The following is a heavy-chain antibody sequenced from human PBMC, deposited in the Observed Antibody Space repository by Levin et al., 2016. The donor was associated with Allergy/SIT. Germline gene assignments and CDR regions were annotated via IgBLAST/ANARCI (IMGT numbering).Heavy chain of an antibody. J-gene: IGHJ4*02. CDR1: GFTFDDYA. CDR3: AKDWGDSSYYFDY. V-gene: IGHV3-9*01. CDR2: ISWNSGSI. Sequence: SLKISCAASGFTFDDYAMHWVRQAPGKGLEWVSGISWNSGSIGYADSVKGRFTISRDNAKNSLYLQMNSLRAEDTALYYCAKDWGDSSYYFDYWGQGTLVTVSS. D-gene: IGHD2-21*02.